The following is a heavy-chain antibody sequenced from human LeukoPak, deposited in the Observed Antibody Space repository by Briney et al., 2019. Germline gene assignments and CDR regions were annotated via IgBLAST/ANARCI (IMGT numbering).Heavy chain of an antibody. D-gene: IGHD5-24*01. CDR3: ARYGDEGFDD. Sequence: SVKVSCKASGGTFSSYAISWVRQAPGQGLEWMGGIIPIFGTANYAQKFQGRVTITADESTSTAYMELSSLRSEDRAVYYCARYGDEGFDDWGQGTLVTVSS. J-gene: IGHJ4*02. CDR1: GGTFSSYA. V-gene: IGHV1-69*13. CDR2: IIPIFGTA.